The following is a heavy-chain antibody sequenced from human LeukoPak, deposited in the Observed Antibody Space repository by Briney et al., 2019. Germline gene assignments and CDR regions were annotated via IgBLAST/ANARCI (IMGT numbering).Heavy chain of an antibody. CDR2: INHSGST. CDR3: ASSRPPNYFDY. D-gene: IGHD6-6*01. CDR1: GGSFSGYY. V-gene: IGHV4-34*01. Sequence: SETLSLTCAVYGGSFSGYYWSWIRQPPGKGLEWIGEINHSGSTYYNPSLKSRVTISGDTSKNQFSLRLSSVTAADTAVYYCASSRPPNYFDYWGQGTLVTVSS. J-gene: IGHJ4*02.